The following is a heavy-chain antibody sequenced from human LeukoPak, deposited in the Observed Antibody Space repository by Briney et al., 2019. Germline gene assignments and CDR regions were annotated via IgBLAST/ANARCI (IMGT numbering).Heavy chain of an antibody. D-gene: IGHD2-2*01. CDR3: ATGVGVVVPAANFY. J-gene: IGHJ4*02. CDR1: GYTLTELS. V-gene: IGHV1-24*01. CDR2: FDPEDGET. Sequence: ASVKVSCKVSGYTLTELSMHWVRQAPGKGLEWMGGFDPEDGETIYAQKFQGRVTMTEDTSTDTAYMELSSLRSEDTAVYYCATGVGVVVPAANFYWGQGTLVTVSS.